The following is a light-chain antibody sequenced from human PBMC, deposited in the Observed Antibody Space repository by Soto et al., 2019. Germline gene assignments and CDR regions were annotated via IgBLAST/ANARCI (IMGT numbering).Light chain of an antibody. Sequence: EIVLTQSPGTLSLSPGERATLSCRASQSVSSSYLAWYQQKPGQAPRLLIYGASSRATGIPDRFSGSGSGNDFHLHNSRLEPEEFAVYYCQQYGSSPTFGQGTKVEIK. CDR2: GAS. CDR3: QQYGSSPT. J-gene: IGKJ1*01. CDR1: QSVSSSY. V-gene: IGKV3-20*01.